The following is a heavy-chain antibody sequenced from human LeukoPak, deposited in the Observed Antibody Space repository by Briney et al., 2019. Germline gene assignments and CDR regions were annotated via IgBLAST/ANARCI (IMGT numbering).Heavy chain of an antibody. V-gene: IGHV3-7*01. J-gene: IGHJ4*02. CDR1: GLSISGQW. CDR2: IKHDGSEE. CDR3: GYTNDFYH. Sequence: GESLRLSCVASGLSISGQWMNWVRQAPGQGLEWVANIKHDGSEEYYVDSVKGRFTISRDDGRNSVSLQMNSVRAEDTAVYYCGYTNDFYHWGQGTLVVVSS. D-gene: IGHD3-16*02.